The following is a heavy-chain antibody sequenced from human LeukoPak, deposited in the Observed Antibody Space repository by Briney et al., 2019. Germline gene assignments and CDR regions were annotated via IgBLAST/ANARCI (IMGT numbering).Heavy chain of an antibody. V-gene: IGHV4-39*01. CDR2: IYYSGTT. CDR3: ARHGSSWYYFDY. D-gene: IGHD6-13*01. CDR1: GGTISSSSYY. Sequence: PSETLSLTCTVSGGTISSSSYYWGWIRQPPGKGLEWIGSIYYSGTTYYNPSLKSRVTISVDTSKSQFSLRLTSVTAADTAVYYCARHGSSWYYFDYWGQGTLVTVSS. J-gene: IGHJ4*02.